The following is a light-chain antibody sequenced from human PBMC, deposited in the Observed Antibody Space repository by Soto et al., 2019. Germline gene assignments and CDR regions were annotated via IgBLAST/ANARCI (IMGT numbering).Light chain of an antibody. CDR3: QQYSSYSPWT. CDR2: KAS. CDR1: QSISSW. V-gene: IGKV1-5*03. Sequence: DIQMTQSPSTLSASVGDRVTITCRASQSISSWLAWYQQKPGKAPKLLIYKASSLESGVPSRFSGSGSGTESTLTIRSLQPDDFATYYCQQYSSYSPWTFGQGTKVEIK. J-gene: IGKJ1*01.